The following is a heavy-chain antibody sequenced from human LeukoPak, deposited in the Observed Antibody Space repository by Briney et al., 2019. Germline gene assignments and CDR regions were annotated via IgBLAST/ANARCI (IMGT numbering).Heavy chain of an antibody. Sequence: SQTLSLTCTVSGGSISSGGYYWSWIRQHPGKGLEWIGYIYYSGSTYYNPSLKSRVTISVDTSKNQFSLKLSSVTAADTAVYYCARDKRSGSYYKGDYFDYWGQGTLVTVSS. CDR1: GGSISSGGYY. CDR3: ARDKRSGSYYKGDYFDY. J-gene: IGHJ4*02. D-gene: IGHD3-10*01. CDR2: IYYSGST. V-gene: IGHV4-31*03.